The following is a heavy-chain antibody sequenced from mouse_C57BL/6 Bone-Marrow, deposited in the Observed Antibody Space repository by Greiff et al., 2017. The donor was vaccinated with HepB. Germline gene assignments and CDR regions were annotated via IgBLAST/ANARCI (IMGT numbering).Heavy chain of an antibody. D-gene: IGHD2-3*01. CDR1: GFTFSDYY. CDR3: ATLDGYYGY. Sequence: EVKLEESGGGLVQPGGSLKLSCAASGFTFSDYYMYWVRQTPEKRLEWVAYISNGGGSTYYPDTVKGRFTISRDNAKNTLYLQMSRLKSEDTAMYYCATLDGYYGYWGQGTTLTVSS. CDR2: ISNGGGST. V-gene: IGHV5-12*01. J-gene: IGHJ2*01.